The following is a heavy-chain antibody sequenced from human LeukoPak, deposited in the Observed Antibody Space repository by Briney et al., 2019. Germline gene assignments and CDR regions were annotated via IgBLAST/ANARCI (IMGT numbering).Heavy chain of an antibody. CDR3: AKVGYNSWGIDY. D-gene: IGHD5-24*01. Sequence: GGSLILSCAASGFTFDDYAMQWVRQAPGKGLEWVSLISGDGGSTYYADSVKGRFTISRDNSKNSLYLQMNSLRTEDTTLYYCAKVGYNSWGIDYWGQGTLVTVSS. V-gene: IGHV3-43*02. CDR1: GFTFDDYA. CDR2: ISGDGGST. J-gene: IGHJ4*02.